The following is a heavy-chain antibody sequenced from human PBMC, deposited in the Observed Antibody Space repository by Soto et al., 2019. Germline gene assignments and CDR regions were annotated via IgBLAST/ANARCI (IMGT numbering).Heavy chain of an antibody. V-gene: IGHV3-30*18. D-gene: IGHD6-13*01. CDR1: GFTFSSYG. Sequence: QVQLVESGGGVVQPGRSLRLSCAASGFTFSSYGMHWVRQAPGKGLEWVAVISYDGSNKYYADSVKGRFTISRDNSKNTLYLQMNSLRAEDTAVYYCAKGGAWGSSWYFDYWGQGTLVTVSS. CDR3: AKGGAWGSSWYFDY. J-gene: IGHJ4*02. CDR2: ISYDGSNK.